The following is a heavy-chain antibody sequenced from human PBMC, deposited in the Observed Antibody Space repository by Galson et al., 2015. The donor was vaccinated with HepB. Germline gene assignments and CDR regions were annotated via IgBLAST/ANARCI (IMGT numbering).Heavy chain of an antibody. D-gene: IGHD5-18*01. Sequence: SLRLSCAASGFTFSSYWMHWVRQAPGKGLVWVSRINSDGSSTSYADSVKGRFTISRDNAKNTLYLQMNSLRAEDTAVYYCAREGYSYGSSGAFDIWGQGTMVTVSS. V-gene: IGHV3-74*01. CDR1: GFTFSSYW. CDR3: AREGYSYGSSGAFDI. J-gene: IGHJ3*02. CDR2: INSDGSST.